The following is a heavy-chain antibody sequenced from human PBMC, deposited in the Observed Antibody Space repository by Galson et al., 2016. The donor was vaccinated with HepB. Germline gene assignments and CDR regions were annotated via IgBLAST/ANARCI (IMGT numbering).Heavy chain of an antibody. CDR1: GFTFSSYA. J-gene: IGHJ4*02. Sequence: SLRLSCAASGFTFSSYAMSWVRQAPGKGLEWVSVISGSGGSTYYADSVKGRFTISRDNSKNTLYLQMNSLRAEDTAVYYCAKGRLRTVVTPISAWGQGTLVTVSS. CDR2: ISGSGGST. D-gene: IGHD4-23*01. CDR3: AKGRLRTVVTPISA. V-gene: IGHV3-23*01.